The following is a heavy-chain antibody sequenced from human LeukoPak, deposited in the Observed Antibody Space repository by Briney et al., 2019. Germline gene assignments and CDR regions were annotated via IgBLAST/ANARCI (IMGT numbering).Heavy chain of an antibody. V-gene: IGHV4-39*01. CDR2: IYYSGST. J-gene: IGHJ5*02. Sequence: SETLSLTCTVSGGSIGSSTYYWGWIRQPPGKGLEWIGSIYYSGSTYYNPSLKSRVAISVDTSKNQFSLNLTSVTAADTAVYYCARSTTIKGWFDPWGQGTLVTVSS. D-gene: IGHD4-11*01. CDR1: GGSIGSSTYY. CDR3: ARSTTIKGWFDP.